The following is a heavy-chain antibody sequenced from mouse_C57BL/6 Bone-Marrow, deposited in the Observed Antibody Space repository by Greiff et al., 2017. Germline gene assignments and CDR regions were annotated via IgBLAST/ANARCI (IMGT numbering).Heavy chain of an antibody. J-gene: IGHJ1*03. CDR2: ISGGGGNT. D-gene: IGHD1-1*01. CDR3: SIQVTTVLATKYFDV. Sequence: EVKLVESGGGLVKPGGSLKLSCAASGFTFSSYTMSWVRQTPEKRLQWVAAISGGGGNTYYPDSVKGRFTISRDNDKNILYLQMSSLRSEDTALYYCSIQVTTVLATKYFDVWGTVTTVTVSS. CDR1: GFTFSSYT. V-gene: IGHV5-9*01.